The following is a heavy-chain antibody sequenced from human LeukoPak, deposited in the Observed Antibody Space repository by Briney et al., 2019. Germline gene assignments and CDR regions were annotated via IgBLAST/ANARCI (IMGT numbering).Heavy chain of an antibody. J-gene: IGHJ4*02. D-gene: IGHD5-18*01. CDR1: GYSISSGYY. V-gene: IGHV4-38-2*02. CDR2: IYHSGGT. Sequence: PSETLSLTCTVSGYSISSGYYWGWIRQPPGKGLEWIGSIYHSGGTYYNPSLKSRVTISVDTSKNQFSLKLSSVTAADTAVYYCARDEYSYGTHLFDYWGQGTLVTVSS. CDR3: ARDEYSYGTHLFDY.